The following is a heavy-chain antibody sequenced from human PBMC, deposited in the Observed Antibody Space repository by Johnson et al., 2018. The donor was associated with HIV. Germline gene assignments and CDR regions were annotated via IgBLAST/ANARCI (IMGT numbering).Heavy chain of an antibody. J-gene: IGHJ3*02. CDR3: ARAYSSGWLGAFDI. CDR2: IRSKAYTYAT. V-gene: IGHV3-73*02. CDR1: GFTFSDSA. D-gene: IGHD6-19*01. Sequence: VQLVESGGGLVQPGGSLKLACAASGFTFSDSAMHWVRQAPGKGLEWVGRIRSKAYTYATAFAASVKGRFTISRDDSNNTAYLQMNSLRSEDTAVYYCARAYSSGWLGAFDIWGQGTMVTVSS.